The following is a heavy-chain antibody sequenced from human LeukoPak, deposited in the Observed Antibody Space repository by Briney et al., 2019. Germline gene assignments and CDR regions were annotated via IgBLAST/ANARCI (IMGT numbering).Heavy chain of an antibody. V-gene: IGHV3-48*03. CDR2: ISSSGSTI. Sequence: GGSLRLSCAASGFTFSSYEMNWVRRSPGKGLEWVSYISSSGSTIYYADSVKGRFTTSRDNAKNSLYLQMNSLRAEDTAVYYCARDRYCSSTSCYDPDYFDYWGQGTLVTVSS. J-gene: IGHJ4*02. CDR1: GFTFSSYE. CDR3: ARDRYCSSTSCYDPDYFDY. D-gene: IGHD2-2*01.